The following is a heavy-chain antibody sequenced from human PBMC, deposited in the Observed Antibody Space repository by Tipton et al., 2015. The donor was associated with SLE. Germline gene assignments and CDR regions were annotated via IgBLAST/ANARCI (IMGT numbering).Heavy chain of an antibody. CDR2: INHSGST. J-gene: IGHJ6*03. CDR3: TREVEGYSSDWYYYYYYMDV. Sequence: TLSLTCAVYGGSFSGYSWSWIRQPPGKGLEWIGEINHSGSTNYNPSLKSRVTISIDTSKNQFSLKLSSVTAADTAVYYCTREVEGYSSDWYYYYYYMDVWGQGTTVTVSS. V-gene: IGHV4-34*01. CDR1: GGSFSGYS. D-gene: IGHD6-19*01.